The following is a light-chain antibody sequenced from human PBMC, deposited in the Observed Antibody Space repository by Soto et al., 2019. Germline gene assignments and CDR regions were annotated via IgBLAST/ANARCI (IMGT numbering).Light chain of an antibody. CDR3: QQYNSYPWT. V-gene: IGKV3-15*01. CDR2: GAS. J-gene: IGKJ1*01. Sequence: EIGMTQSPATLSVSPGERATLSCRASQSININLAWYQQKPGQAPRLLIYGASTRATGLPARFSGSGSGTEFTLIISSLQSDDFATYYCQQYNSYPWTFGQGTKVDIK. CDR1: QSININ.